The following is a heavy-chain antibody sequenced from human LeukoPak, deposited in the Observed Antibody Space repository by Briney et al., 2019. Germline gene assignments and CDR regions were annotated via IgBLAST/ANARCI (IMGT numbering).Heavy chain of an antibody. Sequence: GALRLSCVDSGFTFTNAWMSWVRQAPGKGLEWIGRIKSKTDGETTNYAEPVRGRFTISRDDSKSAVYLQMNSLKIEDTAVYYCTTDLGTYYHGSRRLIPIDYWGQGTLVTVSS. CDR1: GFTFTNAW. V-gene: IGHV3-15*01. D-gene: IGHD3-10*01. CDR2: IKSKTDGETT. J-gene: IGHJ4*02. CDR3: TTDLGTYYHGSRRLIPIDY.